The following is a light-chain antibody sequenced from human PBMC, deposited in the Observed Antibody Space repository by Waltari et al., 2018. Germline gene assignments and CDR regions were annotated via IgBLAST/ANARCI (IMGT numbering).Light chain of an antibody. J-gene: IGKJ1*01. CDR2: AAS. CDR3: QQSYISPQT. V-gene: IGKV1-39*01. CDR1: RTANRF. Sequence: DIQVAQSPFSLSASVGDTVTITCRTSRTANRFLNWYQHKPGKAPKLLIFAASILQTGAPSRFSGSGSGTDFTLNISSLQPEDFATYYCQQSYISPQTFGQGTRVEIK.